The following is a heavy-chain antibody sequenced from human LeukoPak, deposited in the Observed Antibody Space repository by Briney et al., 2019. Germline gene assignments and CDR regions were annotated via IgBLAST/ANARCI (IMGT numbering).Heavy chain of an antibody. CDR2: INHSGST. V-gene: IGHV4-39*07. Sequence: ASETLSLTCTVSGGSLSSSTYYWSWIRQPPGKGLEWIGEINHSGSTNYNPSLKSRVTISVDTSKNQFSLKLSSVTAADTAVYYCRAVDFGSGYITDDYWGQGTLVTVSS. CDR1: GGSLSSSTYY. J-gene: IGHJ4*02. CDR3: RAVDFGSGYITDDY. D-gene: IGHD3-3*01.